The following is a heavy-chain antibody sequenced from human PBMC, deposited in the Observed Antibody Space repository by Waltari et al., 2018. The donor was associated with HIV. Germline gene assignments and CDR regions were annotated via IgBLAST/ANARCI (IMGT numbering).Heavy chain of an antibody. J-gene: IGHJ4*02. CDR3: ARLQWATQNLDF. D-gene: IGHD6-19*01. V-gene: IGHV3-7*01. CDR1: GFTFSRSW. CDR2: IKEDGRER. Sequence: EVQLVESGGGSVQPGGSLRLSCTVSGFTFSRSWMTWVRQAPGRGLEGVANIKEDGRERSYVESVKGRFIISRDNAKNSLFLQMYGLGAEDTGVYYCARLQWATQNLDFWGQGTLVTVSS.